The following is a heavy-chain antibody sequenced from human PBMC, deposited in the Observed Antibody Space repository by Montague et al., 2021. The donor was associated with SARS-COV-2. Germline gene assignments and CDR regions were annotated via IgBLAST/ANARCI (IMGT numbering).Heavy chain of an antibody. Sequence: SETLSLTCTVSGGSISSSSYYWGWIRQPPGKGLEWIGSIYYSGSTYYNPSLKSRVTISVDTSKNQFSLKLSSVTAADTAVYYCARHGKTRIAMIAVVIGCFDYWGQGTLVTVSS. D-gene: IGHD3-22*01. CDR3: ARHGKTRIAMIAVVIGCFDY. CDR2: IYYSGST. V-gene: IGHV4-39*01. CDR1: GGSISSSSYY. J-gene: IGHJ4*02.